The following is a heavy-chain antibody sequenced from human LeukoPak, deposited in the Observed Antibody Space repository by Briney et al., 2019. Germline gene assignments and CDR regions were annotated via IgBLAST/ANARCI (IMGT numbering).Heavy chain of an antibody. V-gene: IGHV1-2*02. D-gene: IGHD3-16*01. CDR3: ARDLEYLYPGGAFDI. CDR2: INPNSGGT. J-gene: IGHJ3*02. CDR1: GDTFTGYY. Sequence: GASVKVSCKASGDTFTGYYMHWVRQAPGQGLEWMGWINPNSGGTNYAQKFQGRVTMTRDTSISTAYMELSRLRSDDTAVYYCARDLEYLYPGGAFDIWGQGTMVTVSS.